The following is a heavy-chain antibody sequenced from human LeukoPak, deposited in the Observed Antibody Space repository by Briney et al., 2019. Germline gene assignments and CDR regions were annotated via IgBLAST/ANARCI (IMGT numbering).Heavy chain of an antibody. CDR2: XXQDGSEK. Sequence: PGGSLRLSCAASGFTFSSYWMSWVRQAPGKGLXXXXXXXQDGSEKYYVDSVKGRFTISRDNAKNSLYLQMNSLRAEDTAVYYCARDDCSSISCYRNWFDPWGQGTLVTVSS. J-gene: IGHJ5*02. CDR3: ARDDCSSISCYRNWFDP. V-gene: IGHV3-7*01. CDR1: GFTFSSYW. D-gene: IGHD2-2*01.